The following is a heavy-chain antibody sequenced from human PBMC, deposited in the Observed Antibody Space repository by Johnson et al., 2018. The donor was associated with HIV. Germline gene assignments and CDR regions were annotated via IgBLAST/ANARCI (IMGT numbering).Heavy chain of an antibody. CDR2: IYSGDST. Sequence: VQLVESGGGLVQPGGSLRLSCAASGFTVSSNYMSWVRQAPGKGLEWLSVIYSGDSTYYADSVKGRFIISRDNSKHTLYLQMNSLRADDTAVYYCARSRQVGTPDAFDIWGQGTMVTVSS. CDR3: ARSRQVGTPDAFDI. V-gene: IGHV3-66*01. J-gene: IGHJ3*02. CDR1: GFTVSSNY. D-gene: IGHD1-14*01.